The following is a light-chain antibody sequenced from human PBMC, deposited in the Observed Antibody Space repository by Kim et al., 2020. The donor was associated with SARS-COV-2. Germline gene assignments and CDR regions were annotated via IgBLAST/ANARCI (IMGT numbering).Light chain of an antibody. Sequence: SVSPGERATLSCRASQNIRTILAWYHQKPGQPPRLLVYGASTRAPGIPDRFSGSGSGTEFTLIISSLQSEDFGVYYCQQHSDWPLTFGGGTKVDIK. CDR2: GAS. CDR1: QNIRTI. CDR3: QQHSDWPLT. V-gene: IGKV3-15*01. J-gene: IGKJ4*01.